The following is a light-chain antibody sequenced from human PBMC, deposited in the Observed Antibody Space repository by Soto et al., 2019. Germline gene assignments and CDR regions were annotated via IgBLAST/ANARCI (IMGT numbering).Light chain of an antibody. CDR2: DVT. V-gene: IGLV2-14*03. CDR3: SSYTSSSTL. CDR1: SSDVGAYSY. J-gene: IGLJ2*01. Sequence: QSVLTQPASVSGSPGQSITISCTGTSSDVGAYSYVSWYQQHPGKAPKLIIYDVTYRPAGVSNRFSGSKSGNTASLNISGLQAEDEADYYCSSYTSSSTLFGGGTKLTVL.